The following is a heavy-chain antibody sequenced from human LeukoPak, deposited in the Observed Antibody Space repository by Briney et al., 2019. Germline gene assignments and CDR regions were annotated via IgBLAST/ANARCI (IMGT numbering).Heavy chain of an antibody. CDR2: INHSRST. J-gene: IGHJ5*02. CDR1: GGSFSGYY. CDR3: ARGGAGDYVWGSYRFVSWFDP. V-gene: IGHV4-34*01. D-gene: IGHD3-16*02. Sequence: SETLSLTCAVYGGSFSGYYWSWIRQPPGKGLEWIGEINHSRSTNYNPSLKSRVTISVDTSKNQFSLKLSSVTAADTAVYYCARGGAGDYVWGSYRFVSWFDPWGQGTLVTVSS.